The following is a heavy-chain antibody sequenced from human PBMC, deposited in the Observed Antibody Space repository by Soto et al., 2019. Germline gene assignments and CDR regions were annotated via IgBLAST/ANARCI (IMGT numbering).Heavy chain of an antibody. D-gene: IGHD1-1*01. CDR2: ITYEGSQI. CDR1: GFTFPRFG. J-gene: IGHJ6*02. V-gene: IGHV3-30*18. CDR3: AKGRGEMNCANYYGLDV. Sequence: QVQLVESGGGVVQPGRSLRLSCAASGFTFPRFGMHWVRQAPGKGLEWVALITYEGSQIYYADAVKGRFTISRDNGDNTLSLQMDKLRTEDTATYFCAKGRGEMNCANYYGLDVWGQGTTVTVSS.